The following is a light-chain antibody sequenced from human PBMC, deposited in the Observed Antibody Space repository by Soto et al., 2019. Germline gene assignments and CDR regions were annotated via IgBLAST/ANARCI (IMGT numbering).Light chain of an antibody. CDR3: QHMRT. CDR2: DAS. V-gene: IGKV1-5*01. CDR1: QNINNW. Sequence: DIQGTQSPSTLSASIGDRVTITCRASQNINNWIAWYQQKPGKAPKFLIYDASTLESGVPSRFSGSGFGTEFSLTFSSLQPDDFGSYYCQHMRTFGQGTNVDSK. J-gene: IGKJ1*01.